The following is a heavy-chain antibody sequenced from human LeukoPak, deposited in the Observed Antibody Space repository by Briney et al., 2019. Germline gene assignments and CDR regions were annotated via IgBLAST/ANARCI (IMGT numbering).Heavy chain of an antibody. Sequence: GGSLRLSCAASGFTVSSDYMSWVRQAPGKGLEWVSVIYRRGSTYYVDSVKGRFTVSRDNSKNTVYLQMNSLRVEDTAVYYCAKQARSGWYYFDYWGQGTLVTVSS. V-gene: IGHV3-53*01. J-gene: IGHJ4*02. CDR3: AKQARSGWYYFDY. CDR2: IYRRGST. CDR1: GFTVSSDY. D-gene: IGHD6-19*01.